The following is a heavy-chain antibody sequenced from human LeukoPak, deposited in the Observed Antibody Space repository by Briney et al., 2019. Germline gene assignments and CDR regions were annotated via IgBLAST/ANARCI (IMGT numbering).Heavy chain of an antibody. CDR1: GFAFSTYA. D-gene: IGHD6-19*01. V-gene: IGHV3-23*01. CDR3: SRCARTPEGGSGWCNWFDA. Sequence: GGSLRLSCAASGFAFSTYAMSWVRQAPGKGLEWVSAISGSGGSTYSADSVKGRFTISRDSSKNTVYLQMRGLRAEDTALYYCSRCARTPEGGSGWCNWFDAWGQGTLVTVSS. CDR2: ISGSGGST. J-gene: IGHJ5*02.